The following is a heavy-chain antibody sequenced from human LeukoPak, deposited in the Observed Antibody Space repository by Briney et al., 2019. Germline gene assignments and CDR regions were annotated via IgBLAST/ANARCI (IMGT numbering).Heavy chain of an antibody. CDR3: ARDRRAGGLDY. J-gene: IGHJ4*02. CDR2: IYYSGST. Sequence: PSETLSLTCTVSGGSISSYYWSWIRQPPGKGLEWIGYIYYSGSTNYNPSLRSRVTISVDTSKNQFSLKLSSVTAADTAVYYCARDRRAGGLDYWGQGTLVTVSS. CDR1: GGSISSYY. D-gene: IGHD3-10*01. V-gene: IGHV4-59*01.